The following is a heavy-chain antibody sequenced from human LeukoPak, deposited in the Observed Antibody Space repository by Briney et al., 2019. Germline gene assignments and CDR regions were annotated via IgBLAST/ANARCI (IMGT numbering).Heavy chain of an antibody. Sequence: QPGGSLRLSCAASGFTFSSYEMNWVRQAPGKGLEWVSYISSSGSTIYYADSVKGRFTISRDNSRNTVYLQINSLRAEDTAVYYCGKTTVGYSSGQKPAWPVDYWGQGTLVTVSS. V-gene: IGHV3-48*03. CDR3: GKTTVGYSSGQKPAWPVDY. J-gene: IGHJ4*02. CDR2: ISSSGSTI. D-gene: IGHD5-18*01. CDR1: GFTFSSYE.